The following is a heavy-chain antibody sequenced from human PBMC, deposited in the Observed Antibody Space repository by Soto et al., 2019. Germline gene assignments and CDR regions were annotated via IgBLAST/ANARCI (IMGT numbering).Heavy chain of an antibody. CDR3: ARIVGANWFDP. V-gene: IGHV4-34*01. Sequence: SETLSLTCAVYGGSFSGYYWSWIRQPPGKGLEWIGEINHSGSTNYNPSLKSRVTISVDTSKNQFSLKLSSVTAADTAVYYCARIVGANWFDPWGQGTLVTVSS. J-gene: IGHJ5*02. CDR2: INHSGST. CDR1: GGSFSGYY. D-gene: IGHD1-26*01.